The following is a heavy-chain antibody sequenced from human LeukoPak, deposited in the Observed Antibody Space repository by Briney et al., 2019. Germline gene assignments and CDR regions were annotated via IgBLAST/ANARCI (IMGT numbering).Heavy chain of an antibody. Sequence: SETLSLTCGVNRGSISGYFWNWIHQPPGKGLEWIGYIYASGSANYHPSLKSRVTISLDTSKNHVSLRLTSVTAADTAVYYCARRGGLNRGYWYFDLWGRGTLVTVSS. CDR3: ARRGGLNRGYWYFDL. J-gene: IGHJ2*01. CDR1: RGSISGYF. V-gene: IGHV4-4*09. CDR2: IYASGSA. D-gene: IGHD3-16*01.